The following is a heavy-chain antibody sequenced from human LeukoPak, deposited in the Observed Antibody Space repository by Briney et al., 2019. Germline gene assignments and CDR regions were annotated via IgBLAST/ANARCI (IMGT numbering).Heavy chain of an antibody. D-gene: IGHD1-1*01. CDR2: ISYDGSDK. CDR3: AKDKVERYYIDY. Sequence: GGSLRLSFAASGFTFSGYGMHWVRQAPGKGLEWVAVISYDGSDKYYTDPVKGRFTISRDNSKNTLYLQMNSLRTEDTAVYYCAKDKVERYYIDYWGQGTLVTVSS. V-gene: IGHV3-30*18. CDR1: GFTFSGYG. J-gene: IGHJ4*02.